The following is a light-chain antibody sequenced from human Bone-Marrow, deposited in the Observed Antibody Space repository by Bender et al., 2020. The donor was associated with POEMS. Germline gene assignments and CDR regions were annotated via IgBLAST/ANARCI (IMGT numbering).Light chain of an antibody. J-gene: IGLJ2*01. V-gene: IGLV2-11*02. CDR1: SGDVGGYNF. CDR2: DVT. Sequence: QSALTQPASVSGSPGQSVTISCTGTSGDVGGYNFVSWYQQHPGKAPELMIYDVTKRPSGVPDRFSASKSGDTASLTISGLQAEDEADYYCCSYAGTYVIFGGGTKVTVL. CDR3: CSYAGTYVI.